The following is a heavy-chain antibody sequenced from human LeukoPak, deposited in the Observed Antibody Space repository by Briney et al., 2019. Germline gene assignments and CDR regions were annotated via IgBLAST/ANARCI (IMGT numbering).Heavy chain of an antibody. J-gene: IGHJ3*02. CDR3: ARQRYYHAFDI. CDR2: IYYSGST. CDR1: GGSISSYY. D-gene: IGHD3-9*01. V-gene: IGHV4-59*08. Sequence: PSETLSLTCTVSGGSISSYYWSWIRQPPGKGLEWIGYIYYSGSTNYNPSLKSRVTISVDTSKNQFSLKLSSVTAADTAVYYCARQRYYHAFDIWGQGTMVTVSS.